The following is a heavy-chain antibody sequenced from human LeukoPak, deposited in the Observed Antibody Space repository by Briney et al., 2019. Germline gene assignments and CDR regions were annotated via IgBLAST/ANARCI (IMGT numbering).Heavy chain of an antibody. Sequence: SETLSLTCAVSGGSISSGGYSWSWIRQPPGKGLEWIGYIAYSGDTYYNPSLRSRITISADTSQTQFSLKLRYATAADTAVYYCAKQRLPGTVDYWGQGTPVTVSS. CDR1: GGSISSGGYS. CDR2: IAYSGDT. CDR3: AKQRLPGTVDY. V-gene: IGHV4-30-2*05. J-gene: IGHJ4*02. D-gene: IGHD6-25*01.